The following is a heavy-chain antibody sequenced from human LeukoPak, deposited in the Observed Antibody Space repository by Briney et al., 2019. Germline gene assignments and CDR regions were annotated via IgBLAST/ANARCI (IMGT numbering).Heavy chain of an antibody. D-gene: IGHD6-13*01. CDR2: ISSSGSTI. J-gene: IGHJ4*02. CDR1: GFTFSDYY. V-gene: IGHV3-11*04. Sequence: GGSLRLSCAASGFTFSDYYMSWIRQAPGKGLEWVSYISSSGSTIYYADSVKGRFTISRDNAKNSLYLQMNSLRAEDTAVYYCARDDRNQQLVPDYWGQGTLVTVSS. CDR3: ARDDRNQQLVPDY.